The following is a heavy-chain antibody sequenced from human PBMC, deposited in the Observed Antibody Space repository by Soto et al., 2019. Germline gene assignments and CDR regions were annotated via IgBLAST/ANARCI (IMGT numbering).Heavy chain of an antibody. Sequence: QVQLVQSGAEVKKPEASVKVSCKASGSTFTSYGINWVRQAPGQGLEWMVWISAYNGNTNYAQKLQGRVTMTTDTATSTAYMELRSLRSDDTALYYCARDQGAGTYYYGMDVWGQGTTVTVSS. CDR3: ARDQGAGTYYYGMDV. J-gene: IGHJ6*02. D-gene: IGHD6-19*01. CDR1: GSTFTSYG. V-gene: IGHV1-18*01. CDR2: ISAYNGNT.